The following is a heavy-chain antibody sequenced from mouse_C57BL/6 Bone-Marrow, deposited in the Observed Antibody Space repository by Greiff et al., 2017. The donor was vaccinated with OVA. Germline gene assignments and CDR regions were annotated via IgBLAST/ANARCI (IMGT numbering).Heavy chain of an antibody. CDR3: ASERNPRRFDY. Sequence: EVQLVESGGGLVKPGGSLKLSCAASGFTFSSYAMSWVRQTPEKRLEWVATISDGGSYTYYPDNVKGRFTISRDNAKNNLYLQMSQLKSEDTAMYYCASERNPRRFDYWGQGTTLTVSS. CDR1: GFTFSSYA. CDR2: ISDGGSYT. V-gene: IGHV5-4*01. D-gene: IGHD2-12*01. J-gene: IGHJ2*01.